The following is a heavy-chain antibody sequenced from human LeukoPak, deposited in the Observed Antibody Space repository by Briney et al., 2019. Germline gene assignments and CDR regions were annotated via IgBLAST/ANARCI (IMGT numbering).Heavy chain of an antibody. D-gene: IGHD3-9*01. J-gene: IGHJ4*02. CDR3: ARGVLRYFDWLLRSLDY. Sequence: SVKVSCKASGGTFSSYAISWVRQAPGQGLEWMGGIIPIFGTANYAQKFQGRVTITTDESTSTAYMELSSLRSEDTAVYYCARGVLRYFDWLLRSLDYWGQGTPVTVSS. CDR2: IIPIFGTA. CDR1: GGTFSSYA. V-gene: IGHV1-69*05.